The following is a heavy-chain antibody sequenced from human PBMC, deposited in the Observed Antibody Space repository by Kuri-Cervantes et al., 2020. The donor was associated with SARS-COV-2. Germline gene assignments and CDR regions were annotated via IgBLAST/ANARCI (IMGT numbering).Heavy chain of an antibody. CDR3: ASALAYYSDSSGFTYYFDY. V-gene: IGHV4-34*01. Sequence: GSLRLSCAVYGGSFSGYYWSWIRQPPGKGLEWIGEINHSGSTNYNPSLKSRVTISVDTSKNQFSLKLTSVTAADTAVYYCASALAYYSDSSGFTYYFDYWGQGTQVTVSS. J-gene: IGHJ4*02. D-gene: IGHD3-22*01. CDR1: GGSFSGYY. CDR2: INHSGST.